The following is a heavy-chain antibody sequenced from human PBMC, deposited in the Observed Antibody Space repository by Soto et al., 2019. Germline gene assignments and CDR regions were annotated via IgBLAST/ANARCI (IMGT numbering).Heavy chain of an antibody. CDR1: GFTFSGFW. D-gene: IGHD3-16*01. CDR2: IKQDGSDK. J-gene: IGHJ4*02. CDR3: ARGGGALDY. Sequence: GGSLSLSCAASGFTFSGFWMSWVRQAPGKGLEWMANIKQDGSDKYYVDSVKGRFSISRDNAKNSLYLQMNSLRAEDTAVYYCARGGGALDYWGQGTLVTVSS. V-gene: IGHV3-7*01.